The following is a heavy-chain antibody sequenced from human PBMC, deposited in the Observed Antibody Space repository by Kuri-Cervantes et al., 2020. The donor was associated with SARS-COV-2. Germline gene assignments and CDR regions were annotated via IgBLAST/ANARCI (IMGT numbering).Heavy chain of an antibody. Sequence: GSLRLSCAASGFTFSSYWMSWVRQAPGKGLEWIGYIYHSGSTYYNPSLKSRVTISVDRSKNQFSLKLSSVTAADTAVYYCARGGGSYPYYYYYMDVWGKGTTVTVSS. J-gene: IGHJ6*03. CDR2: IYHSGST. CDR3: ARGGGSYPYYYYYMDV. D-gene: IGHD1-26*01. CDR1: GFTFSSYW. V-gene: IGHV4-4*02.